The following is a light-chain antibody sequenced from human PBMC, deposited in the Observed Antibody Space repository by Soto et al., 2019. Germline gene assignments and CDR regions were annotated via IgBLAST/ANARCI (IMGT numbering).Light chain of an antibody. CDR1: QGVGID. J-gene: IGKJ5*01. CDR3: LQHNSYPIT. Sequence: DLQMTQSPSSLSASVGDRVTISCRASQGVGIDLGWYHQKPGKAPKRLIYAASTLQSGVPSRFSGSGSGTEFTLTISSLQPEDFATYFCLQHNSYPITFGQGTRLEIK. V-gene: IGKV1-17*01. CDR2: AAS.